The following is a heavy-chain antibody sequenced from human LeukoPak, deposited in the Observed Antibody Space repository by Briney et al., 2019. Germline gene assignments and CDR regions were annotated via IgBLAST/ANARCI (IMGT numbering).Heavy chain of an antibody. CDR3: ARDVYPDWNDEAYFDY. CDR1: GYTFTSYG. J-gene: IGHJ4*02. D-gene: IGHD1-1*01. Sequence: GASVKVSCKASGYTFTSYGISWVRQAPGQGLEWMGWISAYNGNTNYAQKLQGRVTMTTDTSTSTAYMEPRSLRSDDTAVYYCARDVYPDWNDEAYFDYWGQGTLVTVSS. CDR2: ISAYNGNT. V-gene: IGHV1-18*01.